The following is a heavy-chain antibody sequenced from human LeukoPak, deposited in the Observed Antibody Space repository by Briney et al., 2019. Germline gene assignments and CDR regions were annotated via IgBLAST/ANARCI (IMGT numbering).Heavy chain of an antibody. J-gene: IGHJ4*02. CDR2: IIPILGTA. CDR3: ARGLGATISSRFDY. CDR1: GGTFSSYA. Sequence: SVKVSCKASGGTFSSYAISWVRQAPGQGLEWMGGIIPILGTANYAQKFRGRVTITADKSTSTAYMELSSLRSEDTAVYYCARGLGATISSRFDYWGQGTLVTVSS. D-gene: IGHD1-26*01. V-gene: IGHV1-69*10.